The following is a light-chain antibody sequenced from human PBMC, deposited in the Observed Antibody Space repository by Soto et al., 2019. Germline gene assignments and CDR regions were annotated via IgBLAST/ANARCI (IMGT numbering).Light chain of an antibody. J-gene: IGKJ2*01. V-gene: IGKV3D-7*01. CDR1: QSASSSY. CDR2: GAS. Sequence: PGERVTLSCRASQSASSSYLTWYQQKPGQAPRLLIYGASTRATSIPARFSGSGSGTDFTLTISSLQPEDFAVYYCQQDYNLPPYTFGQGTKLEIK. CDR3: QQDYNLPPYT.